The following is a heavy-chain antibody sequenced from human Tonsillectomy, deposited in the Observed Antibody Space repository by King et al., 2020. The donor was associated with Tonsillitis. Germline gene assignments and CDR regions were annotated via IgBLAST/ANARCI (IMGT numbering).Heavy chain of an antibody. V-gene: IGHV2-26*01. CDR3: ARIGSGSYYTAFDI. J-gene: IGHJ3*02. CDR2: IFSNDEK. Sequence: FTLKESGPVLVKPTETLTLTCSVSGFSLSNARMGVSWIRQPPGKALKWLAHIFSNDEKSYSTSLKSRLTISKDTSKSQVVLTMTNMDPVDTATYYCARIGSGSYYTAFDIWGQGTMVTVSS. CDR1: GFSLSNARMG. D-gene: IGHD1-26*01.